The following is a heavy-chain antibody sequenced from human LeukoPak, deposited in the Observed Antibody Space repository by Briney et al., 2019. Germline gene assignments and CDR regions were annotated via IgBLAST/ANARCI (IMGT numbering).Heavy chain of an antibody. CDR3: ARIPTAANALFGY. J-gene: IGHJ4*02. V-gene: IGHV3-48*01. CDR1: GFTFSSYS. D-gene: IGHD2-2*01. CDR2: ISSSSTI. Sequence: GGSLRLSCAASGFTFSSYSMNWVRQAPGKGLEWVSYISSSSTIYYADSVKGRFTISRDNAKNSLYLQMNSLRAEDTAVYYCARIPTAANALFGYWGQGTLVTVSS.